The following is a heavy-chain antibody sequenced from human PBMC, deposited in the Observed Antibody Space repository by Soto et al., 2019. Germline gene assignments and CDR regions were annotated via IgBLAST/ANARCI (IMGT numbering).Heavy chain of an antibody. CDR3: AREGVFSDAFDI. D-gene: IGHD2-8*01. V-gene: IGHV1-3*01. CDR2: INAGNGNT. CDR1: GYTFTSYA. J-gene: IGHJ3*02. Sequence: GASVKVSCKASGYTFTSYAMHWVRQAPGQRLEWMGWINAGNGNTKYSQKFQGRVTITRDTSASTAYMELSSLGSEDTAVYYCAREGVFSDAFDIWGQGTMVTVSS.